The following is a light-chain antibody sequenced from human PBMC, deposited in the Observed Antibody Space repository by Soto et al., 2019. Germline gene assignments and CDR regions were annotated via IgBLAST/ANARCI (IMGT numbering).Light chain of an antibody. Sequence: QSALTQPHSASGSPGQSVTISCTGTSSDVGGYNYVSWYQQHPGKAPKLLIYEVSTRPSGVPDRFSGSKSGNTASLTVSGLHAEDEADYYCSSYAGSNNYVAFGGGTKVTVL. CDR3: SSYAGSNNYVA. CDR1: SSDVGGYNY. V-gene: IGLV2-8*01. CDR2: EVS. J-gene: IGLJ2*01.